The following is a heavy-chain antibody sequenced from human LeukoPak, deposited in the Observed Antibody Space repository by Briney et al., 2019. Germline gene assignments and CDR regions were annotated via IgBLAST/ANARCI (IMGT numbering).Heavy chain of an antibody. CDR1: GGSFSGYY. CDR3: ARGWQLVYYY. J-gene: IGHJ4*02. Sequence: SETLSLTCAVYGGSFSGYYWSWIRQPPGKGLEWIGEINHSGSTNYNPSLKSRVTISVDTSKNQSSLKLSSVTAADTAVYYCARGWQLVYYYWGQGTLVTVSS. CDR2: INHSGST. V-gene: IGHV4-34*01. D-gene: IGHD6-6*01.